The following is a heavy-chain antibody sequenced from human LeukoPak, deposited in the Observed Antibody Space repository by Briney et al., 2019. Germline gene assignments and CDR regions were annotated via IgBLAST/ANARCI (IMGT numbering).Heavy chain of an antibody. CDR1: GYSISSSYY. V-gene: IGHV4-61*01. J-gene: IGHJ4*02. D-gene: IGHD3-22*01. Sequence: SETLSLTCTVSGYSISSSYYWSWIRQPPGKGLEWIGYIYYSGSTNYNPSLKSRVTISVDTSKNQFSLKLSSVTAADTAVYYCARGVTYYYDSSGYPLLDYWGQGTLVTVSS. CDR3: ARGVTYYYDSSGYPLLDY. CDR2: IYYSGST.